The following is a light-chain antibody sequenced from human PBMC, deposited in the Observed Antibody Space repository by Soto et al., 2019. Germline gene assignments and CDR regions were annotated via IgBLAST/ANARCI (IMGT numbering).Light chain of an antibody. CDR3: QQYNNWLGT. Sequence: EIVMTQSPATLSVSPGERATLSCRASQSVSSKLVWYQQKPGQAPRLLIYGASTRATGIPARFSGSGSGTEFTLTISSLQSEDFAVYYCQQYNNWLGTFGQGTKVEIK. CDR2: GAS. J-gene: IGKJ1*01. CDR1: QSVSSK. V-gene: IGKV3-15*01.